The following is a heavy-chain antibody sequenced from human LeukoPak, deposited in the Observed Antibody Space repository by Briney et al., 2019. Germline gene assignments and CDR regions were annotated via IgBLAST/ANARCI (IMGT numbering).Heavy chain of an antibody. CDR3: ARGGGDVDTAIPPYFDY. V-gene: IGHV3-20*04. Sequence: GVPLRLSCAASVFTFDDYGMSWVPQAPGKGLEWVSGINWNGGRTGYADSVKGRFTISRDNAKNSLYLQMNSLRAEDTALYYCARGGGDVDTAIPPYFDYWGQGTLVTVSS. D-gene: IGHD5-18*01. CDR1: VFTFDDYG. CDR2: INWNGGRT. J-gene: IGHJ4*02.